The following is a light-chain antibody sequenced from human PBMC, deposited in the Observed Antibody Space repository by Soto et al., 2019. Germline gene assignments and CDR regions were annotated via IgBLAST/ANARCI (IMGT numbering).Light chain of an antibody. J-gene: IGLJ2*01. CDR3: VLYMGSGISV. V-gene: IGLV8-61*01. CDR2: STN. Sequence: QTVVTQEPSFSVSPGRTVTLTCGLSSGSVSTSYYPSWYQQNPGQAPRTLIYSTNTRSSGVPDRFSGSILGNKAALTITGAQADDEYDYYCVLYMGSGISVFGGGTKLTVL. CDR1: SGSVSTSYY.